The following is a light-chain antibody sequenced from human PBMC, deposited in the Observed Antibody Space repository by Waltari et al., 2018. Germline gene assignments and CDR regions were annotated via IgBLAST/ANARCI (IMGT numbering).Light chain of an antibody. J-gene: IGKJ2*01. V-gene: IGKV1-39*01. Sequence: DIQTTQSPSSLSASVGASVTITCRASQSISTYLNWYQQKPGKAPKLLIYTASSLQSGVPSRFSGSGSGTDFTLTISSLQLEDFATYYCQQSYNTPPTFGQGTKLEIK. CDR3: QQSYNTPPT. CDR1: QSISTY. CDR2: TAS.